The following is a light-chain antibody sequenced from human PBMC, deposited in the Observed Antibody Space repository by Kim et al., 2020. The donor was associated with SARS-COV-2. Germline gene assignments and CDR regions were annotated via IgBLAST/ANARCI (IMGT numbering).Light chain of an antibody. Sequence: SYELTQPLSVSLALGQTARITCGGNNIGSKNVHWCQRKPGQAPVLVTYTGGNRPSGIPERFSGSNSGNMATLTISRAQAGDEADFYCQVCDSTTAAVFGGGTQLTVL. CDR2: TGG. J-gene: IGLJ2*01. V-gene: IGLV3-9*01. CDR1: NIGSKN. CDR3: QVCDSTTAAV.